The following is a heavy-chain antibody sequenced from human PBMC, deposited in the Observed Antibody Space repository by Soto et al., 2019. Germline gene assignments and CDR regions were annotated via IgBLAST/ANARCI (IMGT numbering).Heavy chain of an antibody. D-gene: IGHD4-17*01. CDR1: GFMFSSYS. J-gene: IGHJ6*02. CDR3: ARVYGDYAIRGRYGLDV. CDR2: ISNSGTYI. Sequence: EEQLVESGGGLVKPGGSLGLSCAASGFMFSSYSMNWVRQAPGKGLEWVSSISNSGTYIYYADSMRGRFTISRDNAKNSLYLQMNSLRAEDTAVYYCARVYGDYAIRGRYGLDVWGQGTTVTVSS. V-gene: IGHV3-21*01.